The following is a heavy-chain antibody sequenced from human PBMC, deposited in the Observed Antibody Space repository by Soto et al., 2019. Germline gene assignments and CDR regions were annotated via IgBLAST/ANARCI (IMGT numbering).Heavy chain of an antibody. Sequence: QVQLQESGPGLVKPSETLSLTCTVSGGSISTYYWSWIRQPAGKGLAWIGRIYTSGSTNYNPSPKLRVTMSVDTSKAQFSLKLSSVTPAGTAVYYGARDLVTVSVAFDIWAQGTMVTVSS. V-gene: IGHV4-4*07. J-gene: IGHJ3*02. CDR3: ARDLVTVSVAFDI. D-gene: IGHD4-17*01. CDR2: IYTSGST. CDR1: GGSISTYY.